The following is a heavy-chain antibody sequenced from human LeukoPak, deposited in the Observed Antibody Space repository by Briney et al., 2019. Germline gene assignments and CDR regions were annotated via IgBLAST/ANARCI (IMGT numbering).Heavy chain of an antibody. J-gene: IGHJ4*02. Sequence: GGSLRLSCAASGFTFSSYAMHGVRQAPGKGLDGVAVISYDGSNKYYADSVKGRFTISRDNSKNTLYLQMNSLRAEDTAVYYCARDPYSSGWYYFDYWGQGTLVTVSS. V-gene: IGHV3-30-3*01. D-gene: IGHD6-19*01. CDR1: GFTFSSYA. CDR2: ISYDGSNK. CDR3: ARDPYSSGWYYFDY.